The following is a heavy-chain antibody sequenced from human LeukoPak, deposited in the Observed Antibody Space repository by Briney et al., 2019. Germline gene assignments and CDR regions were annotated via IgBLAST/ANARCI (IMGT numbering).Heavy chain of an antibody. CDR3: ARETKGATTELDY. Sequence: ASVTVSFKASGYTFTGYYMHWVRQAPGQGLEWMGWINPNSGGTNYAQKFQGWVTITRDTSISTACMELSRLRSDDTAVYYCARETKGATTELDYWGQGTLVTVSS. D-gene: IGHD4-17*01. V-gene: IGHV1-2*04. CDR2: INPNSGGT. CDR1: GYTFTGYY. J-gene: IGHJ4*02.